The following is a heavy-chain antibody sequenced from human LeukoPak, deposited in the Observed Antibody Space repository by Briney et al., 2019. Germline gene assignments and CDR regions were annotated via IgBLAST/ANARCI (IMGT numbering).Heavy chain of an antibody. V-gene: IGHV3-20*04. J-gene: IGHJ6*03. CDR1: GFTFDDYG. Sequence: GGSLRLSCAASGFTFDDYGMSWVRQAPGKGLEWVSGINWNGGSTGYADSVKGRFTISRDNAKNSLYLQVNSLRAEDTALYYCARDWGYCSSTSCYYYYYYMDVWGKGTTVTVSS. D-gene: IGHD2-2*01. CDR3: ARDWGYCSSTSCYYYYYYMDV. CDR2: INWNGGST.